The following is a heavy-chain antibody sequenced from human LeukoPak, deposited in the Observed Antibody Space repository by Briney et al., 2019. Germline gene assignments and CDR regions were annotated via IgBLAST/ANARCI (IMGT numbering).Heavy chain of an antibody. CDR1: GDGVSSNSAA. CDR2: TYYRSKWYN. Sequence: SQTLSLTCAISGDGVSSNSAAWNWNRQTPSGGLEWLGRTYYRSKWYNDYAVSVKSRITINPDTSKSQFSLQLNSVTPEDTAVYYCARIVGATDYFDYWGQGTLVTVSS. J-gene: IGHJ4*02. D-gene: IGHD1-26*01. CDR3: ARIVGATDYFDY. V-gene: IGHV6-1*01.